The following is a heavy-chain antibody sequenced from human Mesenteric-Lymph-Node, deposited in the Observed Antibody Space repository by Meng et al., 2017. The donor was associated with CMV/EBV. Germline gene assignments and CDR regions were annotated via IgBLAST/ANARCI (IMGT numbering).Heavy chain of an antibody. CDR1: SISSGGYY. CDR3: ARAPLNGWVVIGYVDY. CDR2: IYYSGST. Sequence: SISSGGYYWSWIRQHPGKGLEWIGYIYYSGSTYYNPSLKSRVTISVDTSKNQFSLKLSSVTAADTAVYYCARAPLNGWVVIGYVDYWGQGTLVTVSS. V-gene: IGHV4-31*02. J-gene: IGHJ4*02. D-gene: IGHD3-22*01.